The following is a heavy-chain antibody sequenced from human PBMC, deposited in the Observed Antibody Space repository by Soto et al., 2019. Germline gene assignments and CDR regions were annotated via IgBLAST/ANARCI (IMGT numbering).Heavy chain of an antibody. CDR1: GASVSSGDYY. J-gene: IGHJ5*02. CDR2: IYSSGDT. Sequence: QVQLQVSGPGLVEPSQTLSLTCTVSGASVSSGDYYWTWIRQPPGKDLEWIGYIYSSGDTNYNPSLRSRVTMSKDTSKNQFSLKLGSVTAADTAVYYCAGRVTGGGERFDPWGQGTLVTVSS. CDR3: AGRVTGGGERFDP. D-gene: IGHD3-16*01. V-gene: IGHV4-30-4*01.